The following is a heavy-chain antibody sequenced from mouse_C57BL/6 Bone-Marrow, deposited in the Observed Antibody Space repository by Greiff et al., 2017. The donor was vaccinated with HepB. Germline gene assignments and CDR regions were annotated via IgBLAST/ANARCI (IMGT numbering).Heavy chain of an antibody. CDR3: ARESWITTVVAKDWYFDV. J-gene: IGHJ1*03. CDR1: GYTFTSYW. Sequence: QVQLQQPGAELVKPGASVKMSCKASGYTFTSYWITWVKQRPGQGLEWIGDIYPGSGSTNYNEKFKGKATLTADKSSSTAYMQLSSLTSEDSAVYFCARESWITTVVAKDWYFDVWGTGTTVTVSS. CDR2: IYPGSGST. V-gene: IGHV1-55*01. D-gene: IGHD1-1*01.